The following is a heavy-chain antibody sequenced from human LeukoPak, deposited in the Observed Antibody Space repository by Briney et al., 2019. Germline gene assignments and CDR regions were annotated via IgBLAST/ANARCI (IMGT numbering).Heavy chain of an antibody. CDR3: ARSLGLGSSGYLREGY. V-gene: IGHV5-51*01. D-gene: IGHD3-22*01. J-gene: IGHJ4*02. CDR2: IYPGDSDT. Sequence: GESLKISCEGSGYSFTSYWIGWVRQMPGKGLEWMGIIYPGDSDTRYSPSFQGQVTISADKSISTAYLQWSSLKASDTAMYYCARSLGLGSSGYLREGYWGQGTLVTVSS. CDR1: GYSFTSYW.